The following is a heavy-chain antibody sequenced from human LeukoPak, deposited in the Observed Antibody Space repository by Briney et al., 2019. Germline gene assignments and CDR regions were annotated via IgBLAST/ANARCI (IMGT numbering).Heavy chain of an antibody. D-gene: IGHD6-6*01. CDR1: GFTFSSYA. J-gene: IGHJ4*02. CDR2: ISISGENT. V-gene: IGHV3-23*01. Sequence: PGGSLGLSCAASGFTFSSYAMSWVRQAPGKGLEWVSAISISGENTYYADSVKGRFTISRDTSRNTLYLQMHSLRAEDTAVYYCARLISTSSSRFSDYWGQGTLVTVPS. CDR3: ARLISTSSSRFSDY.